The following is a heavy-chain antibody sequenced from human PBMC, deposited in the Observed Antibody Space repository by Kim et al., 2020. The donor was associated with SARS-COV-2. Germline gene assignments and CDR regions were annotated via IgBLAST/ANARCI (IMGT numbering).Heavy chain of an antibody. CDR3: ARSGKGYNAVGI. J-gene: IGHJ4*02. V-gene: IGHV3-11*01. D-gene: IGHD5-12*01. CDR1: GLSFSDSY. CDR2: ISTRGESI. Sequence: GGSLRLSCAASGLSFSDSYMNWVRQAPGKGLEWLSFISTRGESIFYADSVEGRFTISRDNAKNTLYLQMNYLRDEDTAVYYCARSGKGYNAVGIWGQG.